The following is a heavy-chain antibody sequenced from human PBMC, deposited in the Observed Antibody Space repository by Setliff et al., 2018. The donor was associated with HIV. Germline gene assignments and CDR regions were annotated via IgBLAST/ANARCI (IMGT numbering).Heavy chain of an antibody. CDR3: ARGAVSVDF. Sequence: PGESLKISCKGSGYNFTTYWIGWVRQMPGKGLEWMGIISPADSDTRYSPSFQGQVTISADKSISTAYLQWSSLKASDTAIYFCARGAVSVDFWGQGTLVTVSS. V-gene: IGHV5-51*01. D-gene: IGHD4-4*01. J-gene: IGHJ4*02. CDR1: GYNFTTYW. CDR2: ISPADSDT.